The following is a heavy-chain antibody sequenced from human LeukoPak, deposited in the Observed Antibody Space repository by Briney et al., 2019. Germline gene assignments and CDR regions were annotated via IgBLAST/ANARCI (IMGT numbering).Heavy chain of an antibody. Sequence: PGGSLRLSCAASGFIFTNYFMSWVRQAPGKGLEWVASIKHDGSEKYYVDSVRGRFTISRDNTMNSLYLQMSSLRAEDTAVYYCATDRGWRTSGYYLYYFEYWGQGTLVTYSS. V-gene: IGHV3-7*01. CDR1: GFIFTNYF. J-gene: IGHJ4*02. CDR3: ATDRGWRTSGYYLYYFEY. D-gene: IGHD3-3*01. CDR2: IKHDGSEK.